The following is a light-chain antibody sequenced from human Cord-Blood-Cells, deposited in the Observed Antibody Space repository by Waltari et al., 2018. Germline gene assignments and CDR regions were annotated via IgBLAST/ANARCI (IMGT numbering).Light chain of an antibody. CDR1: RGDVGGYNY. J-gene: IGLJ1*01. V-gene: IGLV2-14*01. CDR2: EVS. Sequence: QSALTQPASVSGSPGQSVTISCTGTRGDVGGYNYASWYQQHPGKAPKLMIYEVSNRPSGVSNRFSGSKSGNTASLTISGLKAEDEADYYCSSYTSSSTYVFGTGTKVTVL. CDR3: SSYTSSSTYV.